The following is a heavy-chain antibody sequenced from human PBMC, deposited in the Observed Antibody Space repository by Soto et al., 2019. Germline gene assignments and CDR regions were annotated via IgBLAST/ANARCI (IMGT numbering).Heavy chain of an antibody. J-gene: IGHJ4*02. CDR1: GFTFSSYA. CDR2: ISGSGGST. Sequence: EVQLLESGGGLVQPGGSLRLSCAASGFTFSSYAMSWVRQAPGKGLEWVSAISGSGGSTYYADSVKGRFTISRDNSKNKQYLQMSRLRAEDTAVYYCAKDGDTMILVAVFDYWGQGTLVTVSS. V-gene: IGHV3-23*01. D-gene: IGHD3-22*01. CDR3: AKDGDTMILVAVFDY.